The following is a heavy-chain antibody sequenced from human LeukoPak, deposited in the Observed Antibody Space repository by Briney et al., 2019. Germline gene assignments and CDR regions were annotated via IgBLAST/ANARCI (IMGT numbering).Heavy chain of an antibody. V-gene: IGHV4-59*01. CDR2: IYYSGST. J-gene: IGHJ4*02. D-gene: IGHD6-19*01. Sequence: NPSETLSLTCTVSGGSISSYYWSWIRQPPGKGLEWIGYIYYSGSTNYNPSLKSRVTISVDTSKNQFSLKLSSVTAADTAVYYCARDRIAVGHFDYWGQGTLVTVSS. CDR3: ARDRIAVGHFDY. CDR1: GGSISSYY.